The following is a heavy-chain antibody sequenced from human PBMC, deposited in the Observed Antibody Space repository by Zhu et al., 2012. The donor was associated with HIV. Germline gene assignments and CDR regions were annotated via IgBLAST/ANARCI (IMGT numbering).Heavy chain of an antibody. D-gene: IGHD1-26*01. Sequence: QVQLQESGPGLVKPSETLSLTCTVSGGSISSHYWSWIRQPPGKGLEWIGYIYYSGSTNYNPSLKSRVTISVDTSKNQFSLKLSSVTAADTAVYYCARDFXVGATWWFDPWGQGTLVTVSS. CDR2: IYYSGST. J-gene: IGHJ5*02. CDR3: ARDFXVGATWWFDP. CDR1: GGSISSHY. V-gene: IGHV4-59*11.